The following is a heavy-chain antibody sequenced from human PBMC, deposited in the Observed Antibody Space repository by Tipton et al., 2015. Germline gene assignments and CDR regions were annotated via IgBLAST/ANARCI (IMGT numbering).Heavy chain of an antibody. V-gene: IGHV4-31*03. CDR3: ARGTGYYDILIGYPPEYYFDS. CDR1: GDSINSGGHY. J-gene: IGHJ4*02. CDR2: VYSSGST. Sequence: TLSLTCTVSGDSINSGGHYWTWIRQHPGKGLEWIGNVYSSGSTYYNPSLKSRVTISADTSKNQFSLKLSSVTAADTALYYCARGTGYYDILIGYPPEYYFDSWGQGTLVTVSS. D-gene: IGHD3-9*01.